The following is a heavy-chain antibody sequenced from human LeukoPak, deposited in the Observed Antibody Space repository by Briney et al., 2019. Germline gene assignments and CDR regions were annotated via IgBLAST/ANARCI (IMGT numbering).Heavy chain of an antibody. Sequence: PGGSLRLSCAASGFTFSDYYMSWLRQAPGKGLEWVSHISTSGSAIYYADSVKGRFTMSRDNAKNSLYLQMNSLRAEDTAVYYCARDRSYGDYAYYYYYGMDVWGQGTTVTVSS. CDR3: ARDRSYGDYAYYYYYGMDV. CDR1: GFTFSDYY. D-gene: IGHD4-17*01. J-gene: IGHJ6*01. V-gene: IGHV3-11*01. CDR2: ISTSGSAI.